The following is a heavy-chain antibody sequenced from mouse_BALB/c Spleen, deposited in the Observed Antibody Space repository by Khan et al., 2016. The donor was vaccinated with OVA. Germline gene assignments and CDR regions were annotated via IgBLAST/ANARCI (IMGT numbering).Heavy chain of an antibody. Sequence: EVELVESGGGLVQPGGSLKLSCAAFGFTFSSYGMSWVRQTPDKRLELVATINSTGGSTYYPDSVKGRFTISRDNAKNTLYLQMSSLKSEDTAMYYCARMARTINWGQGTTLTVSS. J-gene: IGHJ2*01. V-gene: IGHV5-6-3*01. CDR3: ARMARTIN. CDR1: GFTFSSYG. CDR2: INSTGGST.